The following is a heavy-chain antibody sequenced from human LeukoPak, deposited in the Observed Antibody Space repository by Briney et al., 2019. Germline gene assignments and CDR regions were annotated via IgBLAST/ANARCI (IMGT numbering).Heavy chain of an antibody. CDR1: GFTFDDYA. J-gene: IGHJ3*02. D-gene: IGHD3-3*01. CDR3: ARGGDFWSGQPATYAFDI. CDR2: FSWNSGSI. V-gene: IGHV3-9*01. Sequence: GGPLRLSCAASGFTFDDYAMHWGPQAPGKGVEWVSGFSWNSGSIGYADSVKGRFTIPRDNANNSLYRPMNSLRAEDTALYSCARGGDFWSGQPATYAFDIWGQGTMVTVSS.